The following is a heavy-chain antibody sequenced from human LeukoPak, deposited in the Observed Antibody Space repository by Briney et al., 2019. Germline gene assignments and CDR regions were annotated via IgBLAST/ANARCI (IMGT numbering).Heavy chain of an antibody. D-gene: IGHD1-26*01. CDR3: ATLGNGRTFDN. CDR2: IYYSGST. V-gene: IGHV4-39*07. J-gene: IGHJ4*02. CDR1: GGSISSSNYY. Sequence: SETLSLTCTVSGGSISSSNYYWGCICQPPGKGLEWIGSIYYSGSTFYNPSLKSRVTISVDTSKNQFSLMLSSVTAADTAVYYCATLGNGRTFDNWGQGTLVTVSS.